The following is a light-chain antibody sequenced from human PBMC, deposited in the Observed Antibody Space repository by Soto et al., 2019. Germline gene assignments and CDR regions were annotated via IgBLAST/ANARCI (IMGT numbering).Light chain of an antibody. CDR1: SSDVGGSNF. Sequence: QTALTQPASVSDSPGQSITISCTGTSSDVGGSNFVSWYQQHPGKPPKLIIYDVANRPSGVSNRFSGSKSGSTASLIISRLQTEDEADYYCVSHTYCTPYVFRTGTKVTV. V-gene: IGLV2-14*03. CDR3: VSHTYCTPYV. CDR2: DVA. J-gene: IGLJ1*01.